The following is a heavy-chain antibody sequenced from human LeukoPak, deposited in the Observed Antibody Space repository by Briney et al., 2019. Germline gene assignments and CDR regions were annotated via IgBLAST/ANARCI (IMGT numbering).Heavy chain of an antibody. V-gene: IGHV3-73*01. CDR2: IRSKANSYAT. CDR1: GFTFSGSA. CDR3: TRPLDYGDSDY. D-gene: IGHD4-17*01. Sequence: GGSLRLSCAASGFTFSGSAMHWVRQASGKGLEWVGRIRSKANSYATAYAASVKGRFTISRDDSKNTAYLQMNSLKTEDTAVYYCTRPLDYGDSDYWGQGTLVTVSS. J-gene: IGHJ4*02.